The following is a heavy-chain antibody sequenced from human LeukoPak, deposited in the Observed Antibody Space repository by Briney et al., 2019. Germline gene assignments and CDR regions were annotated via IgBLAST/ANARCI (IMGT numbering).Heavy chain of an antibody. CDR1: GFTFSSYS. CDR3: AKKFGRGYCSSTSCSYYMDV. J-gene: IGHJ6*03. Sequence: GGSLRLSCAASGFTFSSYSMNWVRQAPGKGLEWVSSISSSSSYIYYADSVKGRFIISRDNAKNSLYLQMNSLRAEDTAVYYCAKKFGRGYCSSTSCSYYMDVWGKGTTVTVSS. V-gene: IGHV3-21*01. CDR2: ISSSSSYI. D-gene: IGHD2-2*01.